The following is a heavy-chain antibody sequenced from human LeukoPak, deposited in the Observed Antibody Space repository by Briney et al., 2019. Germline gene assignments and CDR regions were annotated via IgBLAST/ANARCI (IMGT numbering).Heavy chain of an antibody. Sequence: SETLSLTCAVYGGSFSGYYWSWIRQPPGKGLEWIGEMNHSGSTNYNPSLKSRVTISVDTSKNQFSLKLSSVTAADTAVYYCARKRVIVATLRAQRSPFFDIWGQGTMVTVSS. CDR3: ARKRVIVATLRAQRSPFFDI. J-gene: IGHJ3*02. D-gene: IGHD5-12*01. V-gene: IGHV4-34*01. CDR1: GGSFSGYY. CDR2: MNHSGST.